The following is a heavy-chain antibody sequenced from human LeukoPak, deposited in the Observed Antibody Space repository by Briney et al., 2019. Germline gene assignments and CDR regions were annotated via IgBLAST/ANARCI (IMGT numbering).Heavy chain of an antibody. Sequence: SETLSLTCTVSGGSISSYYWSWIRQPPGKGLEWIGYIYYSGSTNYNPSLKSRVTISVDTSKNQFSLKLSSVTAADTAVYYCAKSITGTPYYFDYWGQGTLVTVSS. J-gene: IGHJ4*02. CDR2: IYYSGST. CDR1: GGSISSYY. D-gene: IGHD1-20*01. V-gene: IGHV4-59*01. CDR3: AKSITGTPYYFDY.